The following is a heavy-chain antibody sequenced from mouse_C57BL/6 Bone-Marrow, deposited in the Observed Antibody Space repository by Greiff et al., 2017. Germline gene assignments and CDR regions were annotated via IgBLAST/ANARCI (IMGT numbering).Heavy chain of an antibody. CDR3: AREAMDY. CDR1: GYSFTGYY. J-gene: IGHJ4*01. CDR2: INPSTGGT. Sequence: VQLQQSGPELVKPGASVKISCKASGYSFTGYYMNWVKQSPEKSLEWIGEINPSTGGTTYNQKFKAKATLTVDQSSSTAYMQLKSLTSEDSAVYYCAREAMDYWGQGTSVTVSS. V-gene: IGHV1-42*01.